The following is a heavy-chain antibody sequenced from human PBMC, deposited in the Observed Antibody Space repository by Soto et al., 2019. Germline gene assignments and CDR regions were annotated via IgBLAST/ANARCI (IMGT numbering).Heavy chain of an antibody. J-gene: IGHJ6*02. CDR1: GYSFTSHW. CDR2: IYPSDSDI. Sequence: PGESLKISCKTSGYSFTSHWIAWVRQMPGKGLEWMGIIYPSDSDIRYRPSFQGQVTISVDKSISTAYLQWSSLKASDTATYYCARQDYSNYRAGMDVWGQGTTVTVSS. D-gene: IGHD2-2*01. CDR3: ARQDYSNYRAGMDV. V-gene: IGHV5-51*01.